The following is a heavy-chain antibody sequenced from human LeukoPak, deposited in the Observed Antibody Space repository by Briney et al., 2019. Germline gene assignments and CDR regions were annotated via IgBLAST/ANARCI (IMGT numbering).Heavy chain of an antibody. Sequence: GASVKVSCKASGYTFTGHYMHWVRQAPGQGLEWMGWINPKGGGTKYAQKFQGRVTMTRDTSISTAYMELSRLSSDDTAVYHCAREIDYGVGVVDYWGQGTLVTVSS. CDR2: INPKGGGT. D-gene: IGHD4-17*01. CDR3: AREIDYGVGVVDY. J-gene: IGHJ4*02. CDR1: GYTFTGHY. V-gene: IGHV1-2*02.